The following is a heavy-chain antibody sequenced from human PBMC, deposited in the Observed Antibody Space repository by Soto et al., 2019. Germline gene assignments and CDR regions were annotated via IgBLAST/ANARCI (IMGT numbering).Heavy chain of an antibody. Sequence: QVQLVESGGGVVQPGRSLRLSCAASGFTFSSYAMHWVRQAPGKGLEWVAVISSDGSNKYYADSVKGRFTISRDNSKNTLYLQMNSLRAEDTAVYYCARDPIAAAFTYGMDVWGQGTTVSVSS. CDR3: ARDPIAAAFTYGMDV. D-gene: IGHD6-13*01. J-gene: IGHJ6*02. CDR1: GFTFSSYA. CDR2: ISSDGSNK. V-gene: IGHV3-30-3*01.